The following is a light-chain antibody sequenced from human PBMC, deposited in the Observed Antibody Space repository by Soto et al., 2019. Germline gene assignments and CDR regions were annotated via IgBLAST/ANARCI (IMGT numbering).Light chain of an antibody. V-gene: IGLV1-44*01. CDR2: RNH. J-gene: IGLJ2*01. Sequence: QSVLTQSPSASATAGLRVTISCSGGRSNIGTYAVNWYQQLPGTAPTLLIFRNHQRPSGVPDRFSGSKSGTSASLAISGPQSEDEADYYCAAWDDSLRAVVFGGGTQLTV. CDR1: RSNIGTYA. CDR3: AAWDDSLRAVV.